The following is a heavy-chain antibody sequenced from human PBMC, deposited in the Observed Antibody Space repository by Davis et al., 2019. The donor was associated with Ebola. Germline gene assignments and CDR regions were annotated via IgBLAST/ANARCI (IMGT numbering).Heavy chain of an antibody. V-gene: IGHV3-30-3*01. CDR3: AREGVTSGRAGSFDY. CDR1: GFTFSSYA. J-gene: IGHJ4*02. CDR2: ISYDGSNK. Sequence: GESLKISCAASGFTFSSYAMHWVRQAPGKGLEWVAVISYDGSNKYYADSVKGRFTISRDNSKNTLYLQMNSLRADDTAVYYCAREGVTSGRAGSFDYWGQGTLVAVSS. D-gene: IGHD3-10*01.